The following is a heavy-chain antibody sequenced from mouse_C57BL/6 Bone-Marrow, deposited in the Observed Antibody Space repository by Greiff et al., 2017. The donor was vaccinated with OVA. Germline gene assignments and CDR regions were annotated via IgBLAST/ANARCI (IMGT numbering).Heavy chain of an antibody. D-gene: IGHD3-2*02. Sequence: QVQLQQSGAELVKPGASVKISCKASGYAFSSYWMNWVKQRPGKGLEWIGQIYPGDGDTNYNGKFKGKATLTADKSSSTAYMQLSSLTSEDAAVYFCARCQLRLPFAYWGQGTLVTVSA. CDR2: IYPGDGDT. V-gene: IGHV1-80*01. CDR3: ARCQLRLPFAY. J-gene: IGHJ3*01. CDR1: GYAFSSYW.